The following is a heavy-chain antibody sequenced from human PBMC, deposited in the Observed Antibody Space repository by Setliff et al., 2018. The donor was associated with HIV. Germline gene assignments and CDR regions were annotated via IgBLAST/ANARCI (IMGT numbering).Heavy chain of an antibody. CDR3: ARHSSSGWYSDHDAFDI. CDR1: GYSFYQYS. J-gene: IGHJ3*02. CDR2: IYPGDSDT. V-gene: IGHV5-51*01. Sequence: GESLKISCQGSGYSFYQYSIAWVRQMPGKGLEWMGIIYPGDSDTRYSPSFQGQVTISADKSISTAYLQWSSLKASDTAMYYCARHSSSGWYSDHDAFDIWGQGTMVTVSS. D-gene: IGHD6-19*01.